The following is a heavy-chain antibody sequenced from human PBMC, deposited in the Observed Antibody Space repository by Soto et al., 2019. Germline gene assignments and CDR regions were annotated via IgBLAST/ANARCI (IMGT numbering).Heavy chain of an antibody. V-gene: IGHV1-2*04. CDR2: INPNSGGT. J-gene: IGHJ6*03. CDR1: GYTFSDYY. D-gene: IGHD5-12*01. CDR3: ARESGGATATLDYYYFYMDV. Sequence: QVQLVQSGAEVKKPGASVKVSCKASGYTFSDYYIHCMRQAPGQGLEWMGWINPNSGGTKYAHKFQGWVTMTRDTSIKTAYMELSRLTSDDTAVYYCARESGGATATLDYYYFYMDVWGKGTTVTVSS.